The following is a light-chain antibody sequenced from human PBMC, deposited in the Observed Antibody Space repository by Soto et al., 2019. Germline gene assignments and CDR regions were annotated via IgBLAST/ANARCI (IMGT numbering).Light chain of an antibody. J-gene: IGLJ1*01. V-gene: IGLV1-44*01. Sequence: QSALTQPPSASGTPGQRVTISCSGSSSNIGSKTVNWYQQLPGTVPKLLIYNSYQRPSGVPDRFSGSKSGTSASLAISGLQSEDEADYYCAAWDASLKGYVFGAGTKVTVL. CDR2: NSY. CDR1: SSNIGSKT. CDR3: AAWDASLKGYV.